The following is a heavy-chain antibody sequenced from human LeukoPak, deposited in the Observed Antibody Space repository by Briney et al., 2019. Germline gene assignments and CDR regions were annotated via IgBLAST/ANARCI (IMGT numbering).Heavy chain of an antibody. CDR1: GFTFSSYS. V-gene: IGHV3-21*01. CDR3: ARADYYGSGSYVSY. J-gene: IGHJ4*02. Sequence: GGSLRLSCAASGFTFSSYSMNWVRQAPGKGLEWVSSISSSSSYIYYADSVKGRFTISRDNSKDTLYLQMNSLRAEDTAVYYCARADYYGSGSYVSYWGQGTLVTVSS. D-gene: IGHD3-10*01. CDR2: ISSSSSYI.